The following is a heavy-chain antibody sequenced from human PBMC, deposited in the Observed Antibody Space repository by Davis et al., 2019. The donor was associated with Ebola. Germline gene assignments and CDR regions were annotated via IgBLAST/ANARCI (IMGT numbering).Heavy chain of an antibody. CDR3: VRGGSATAY. J-gene: IGHJ1*01. Sequence: GESLKISCAASGFIFNSEAVSWVRQAPGKGLVWVSRINPDGSFTDYADSVKGRFSISRDSTSNTLYLQMNGLRAEDTAVYYCVRGGSATAYWGQGTPVTVSS. CDR2: INPDGSFT. CDR1: GFIFNSEA. D-gene: IGHD2-15*01. V-gene: IGHV3-74*01.